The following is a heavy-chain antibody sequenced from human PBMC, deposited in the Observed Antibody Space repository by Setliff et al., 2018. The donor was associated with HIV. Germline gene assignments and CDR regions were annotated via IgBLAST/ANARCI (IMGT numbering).Heavy chain of an antibody. Sequence: SETLSLTCTVSGGSISSSSYYWDWIRQPPGKGLEWIGSIYYSGSTYYNPSLKSRVTISVDTSKNQFSLKLSSVTAADTAVYYCARPADCSSTSCYLWYFDLWGRGTLGTSPQ. V-gene: IGHV4-39*01. CDR1: GGSISSSSYY. CDR3: ARPADCSSTSCYLWYFDL. CDR2: IYYSGST. D-gene: IGHD2-2*01. J-gene: IGHJ2*01.